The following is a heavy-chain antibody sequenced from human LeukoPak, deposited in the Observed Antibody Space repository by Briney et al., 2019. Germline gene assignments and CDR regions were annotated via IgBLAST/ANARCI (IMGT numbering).Heavy chain of an antibody. CDR3: ASSGFMVRGVITPYYYYYMDV. D-gene: IGHD3-10*01. Sequence: SETLSLTCAVYGVSFSGYYWSWIRQPPGKGLEWIGEINHSGSTNYNPSLKSRVTISVDTSKNQFSLKLSSVTAADTAVYYCASSGFMVRGVITPYYYYYMDVWGKGTTVTVSS. V-gene: IGHV4-34*01. CDR1: GVSFSGYY. J-gene: IGHJ6*03. CDR2: INHSGST.